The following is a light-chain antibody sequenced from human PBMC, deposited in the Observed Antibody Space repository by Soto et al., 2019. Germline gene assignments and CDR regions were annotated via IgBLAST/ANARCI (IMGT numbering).Light chain of an antibody. CDR3: QQYVSSCRT. CDR1: QSISSW. V-gene: IGKV1-5*03. CDR2: KAS. J-gene: IGKJ2*01. Sequence: DIQMTQSPSTLSASVGDRVTITCRASQSISSWLAWYQQKPGEAPKLLIYKASSLESGVPSRFSGSGSGTEFTLTISSLQPDDSATYYCQQYVSSCRTFGQGTKLEIK.